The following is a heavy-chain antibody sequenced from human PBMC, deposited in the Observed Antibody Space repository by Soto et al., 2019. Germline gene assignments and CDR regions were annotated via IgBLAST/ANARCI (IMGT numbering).Heavy chain of an antibody. D-gene: IGHD2-15*01. Sequence: SETLSLTCTVSGGSISSSSYYWGWIRQPPGKGLEWIGSIYYSGSTYYNPYLKSRVTISVDTSKNQFSLKLSSVTAADTVVYYCARRLKLLRGQDWFDPWGQGTLVTVSS. CDR3: ARRLKLLRGQDWFDP. V-gene: IGHV4-39*01. CDR2: IYYSGST. CDR1: GGSISSSSYY. J-gene: IGHJ5*02.